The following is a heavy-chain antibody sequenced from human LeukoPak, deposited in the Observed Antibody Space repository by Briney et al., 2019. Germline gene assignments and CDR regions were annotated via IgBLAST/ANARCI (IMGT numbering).Heavy chain of an antibody. CDR2: INTNTGNP. J-gene: IGHJ6*02. CDR3: ARSYCSGSSCYSIYYYGMDV. V-gene: IGHV7-4-1*02. CDR1: GYTFTSYA. Sequence: ASVKVSCKASGYTFTSYAMNWVRQAPGQGLEWMGWINTNTGNPTYAQGFTGRFVFSLDTSVSTAYLQISSLKAEDTAVYYCARSYCSGSSCYSIYYYGMDVWGQGTTVTVSS. D-gene: IGHD2-15*01.